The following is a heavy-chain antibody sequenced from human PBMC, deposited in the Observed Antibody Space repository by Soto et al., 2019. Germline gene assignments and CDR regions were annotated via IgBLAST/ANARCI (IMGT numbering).Heavy chain of an antibody. CDR1: GYTFTAFY. V-gene: IGHV1-2*02. D-gene: IGHD3-9*01. Sequence: ASVKVSCKASGYTFTAFYMNWVRQAPGQGLEWMGWVNPNTGVTKYAQKFQGRVTMTRDTSINTAYMELSGLTSDDTAVYYCTTLRLDPWGQGTMVTVSS. CDR2: VNPNTGVT. CDR3: TTLRLDP. J-gene: IGHJ5*02.